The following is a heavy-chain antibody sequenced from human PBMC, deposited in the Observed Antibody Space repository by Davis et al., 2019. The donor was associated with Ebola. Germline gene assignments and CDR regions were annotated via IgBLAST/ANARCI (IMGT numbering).Heavy chain of an antibody. CDR3: AREGGDIYSGYV. J-gene: IGHJ4*02. Sequence: MPSETLSLTCTVSGGSISNSNKYWGWIRQPPGKGLEWVGSVYYSGTTYYNPSLKSRVTISLDTSKNQFSLRLTSVSTADTAVYYCAREGGDIYSGYVWGQGTLVTVSS. CDR2: VYYSGTT. V-gene: IGHV4-39*02. CDR1: GGSISNSNKY. D-gene: IGHD5-12*01.